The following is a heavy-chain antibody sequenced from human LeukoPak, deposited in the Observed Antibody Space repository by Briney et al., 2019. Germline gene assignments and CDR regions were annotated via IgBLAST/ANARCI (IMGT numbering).Heavy chain of an antibody. CDR2: ISSSSSYI. V-gene: IGHV3-21*01. CDR3: AGDGVIAAVPLAFDI. Sequence: PGGSLRLSCAASGFTFSSYSMNWVRQAPGKGLEWVSSISSSSSYICYADSVKGRFTISRDNAKNSLYLQMNSLRAEDTAVYYCAGDGVIAAVPLAFDIWGQGTMVTVSS. J-gene: IGHJ3*02. D-gene: IGHD6-13*01. CDR1: GFTFSSYS.